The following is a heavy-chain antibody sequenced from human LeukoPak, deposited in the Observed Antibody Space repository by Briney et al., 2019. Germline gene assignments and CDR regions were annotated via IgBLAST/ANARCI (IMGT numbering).Heavy chain of an antibody. Sequence: GGSLLLSCAASGFTFGSYGMSWVRPAPGKGLEWVSFITPNADRTSYADSVEGRFTISRDNPRNTLYMQMNSLRDEDTAVYYCAIMHGYYDGSGYWVQWGQGTLVTVSS. V-gene: IGHV3-23*01. J-gene: IGHJ1*01. CDR1: GFTFGSYG. D-gene: IGHD3-22*01. CDR2: ITPNADRT. CDR3: AIMHGYYDGSGYWVQ.